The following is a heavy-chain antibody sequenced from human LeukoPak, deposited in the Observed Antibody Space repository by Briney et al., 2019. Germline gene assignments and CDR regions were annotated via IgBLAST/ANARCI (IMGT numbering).Heavy chain of an antibody. CDR1: GFTFNNAW. Sequence: PGGSLRLSCTASGFTFNNAWMTWVRQAPGKGLEWVGHIKSRTDGGTTDYAAPVKGRFTVSRDDSKSTLYLQMNSLKTEDTALYYCATYYGSAWGQGTPVTVSS. V-gene: IGHV3-15*01. CDR2: IKSRTDGGTT. J-gene: IGHJ5*02. CDR3: ATYYGSA. D-gene: IGHD3-10*01.